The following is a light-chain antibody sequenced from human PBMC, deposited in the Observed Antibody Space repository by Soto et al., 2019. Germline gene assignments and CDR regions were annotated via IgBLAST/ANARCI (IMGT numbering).Light chain of an antibody. V-gene: IGKV3-20*01. CDR2: GAS. Sequence: EIVLTQSPGTLSLSPGEKATLSCRASKSVSSSYLAWYQQKPGQAPRLIIYGASSRATGIPDRFSGSGSGTDFTLTISRLEPEDFAVYYCQQYGSSSTWTFGQGTKVDIK. CDR3: QQYGSSSTWT. CDR1: KSVSSSY. J-gene: IGKJ1*01.